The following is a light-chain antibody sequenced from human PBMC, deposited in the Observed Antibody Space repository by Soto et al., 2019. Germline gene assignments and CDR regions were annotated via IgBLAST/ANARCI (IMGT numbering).Light chain of an antibody. CDR3: QQRYNWPVT. J-gene: IGKJ5*01. CDR1: QSVSSN. CDR2: SAS. V-gene: IGKV3-11*01. Sequence: EIMMTQSPATLSVSPGERAILSCRASQSVSSNLAWYQQKPGQAPRLLIYSASNRATGIPPRFSGSGSGTDFTLTISSLEPEDFSVYYCQQRYNWPVTFGQGTRLAIK.